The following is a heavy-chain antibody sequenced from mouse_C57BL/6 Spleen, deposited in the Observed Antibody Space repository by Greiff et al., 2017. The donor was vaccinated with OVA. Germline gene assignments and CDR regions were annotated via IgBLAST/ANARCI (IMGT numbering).Heavy chain of an antibody. CDR3: ASIGLYDYAMDY. D-gene: IGHD2-3*01. J-gene: IGHJ4*01. V-gene: IGHV7-3*01. CDR2: IRNKANGYTT. CDR1: GFTFTDYY. Sequence: EVKLEESGGGLVQPGGSLSLSCAASGFTFTDYYMSWVRQPPGKALEWLGFIRNKANGYTTEYSASVKGRFTISRDNSQSILYLQMNALRAEDSATYYCASIGLYDYAMDYWGQGTSVTVSS.